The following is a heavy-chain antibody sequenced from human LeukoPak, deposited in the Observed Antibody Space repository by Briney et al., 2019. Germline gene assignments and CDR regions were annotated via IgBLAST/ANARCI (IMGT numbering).Heavy chain of an antibody. J-gene: IGHJ4*02. CDR1: GGSISSGSYY. CDR3: ARESYYDSY. D-gene: IGHD3-22*01. Sequence: SQTLSLTCTVSGGSISSGSYYWSRIRQPAGKGLEWIGRIYTSGSTNYNPSLKSRVTISVDTSKNQFSLKLSSVTAADTAVYYCARESYYDSYWGQGTLVTVSS. V-gene: IGHV4-61*02. CDR2: IYTSGST.